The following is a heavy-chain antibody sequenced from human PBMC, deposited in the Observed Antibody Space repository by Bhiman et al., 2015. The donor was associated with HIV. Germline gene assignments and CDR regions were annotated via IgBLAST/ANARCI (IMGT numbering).Heavy chain of an antibody. D-gene: IGHD6-13*01. CDR2: ISSSSSYI. CDR3: ARDFGASSSYPLDY. Sequence: EVQLVESGGDLVQPGRSLRLSCAASGFSFDDYAMHWVRQAPGKGLEWVSFISSSSSYIYYADSVKGRFTISRDNAKNSLYLQMNSLRADDTAVYYCARDFGASSSYPLDYWGQGTLVTVSS. V-gene: IGHV3-21*03. CDR1: GFSFDDYA. J-gene: IGHJ4*02.